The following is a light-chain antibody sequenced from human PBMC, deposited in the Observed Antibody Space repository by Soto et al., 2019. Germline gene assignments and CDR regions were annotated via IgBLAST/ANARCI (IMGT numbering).Light chain of an antibody. Sequence: QSVLTQPPSASGTPGQRVTISFSGSSSKIGRNTVNWYKHLPETAPKLLIKKKKKRPTGVPNRFSGSKSGTSASLAIRGLQSEDEADYYCAAWDDSLNGPFYVFGTGTKVTVL. J-gene: IGLJ1*01. CDR2: KKK. CDR1: SSKIGRNT. CDR3: AAWDDSLNGPFYV. V-gene: IGLV1-44*01.